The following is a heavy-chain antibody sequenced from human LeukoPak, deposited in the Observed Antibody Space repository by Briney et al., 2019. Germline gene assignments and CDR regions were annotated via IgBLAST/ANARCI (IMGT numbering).Heavy chain of an antibody. V-gene: IGHV1-46*01. CDR1: GYTFTSYY. D-gene: IGHD2-2*01. CDR3: AKCPYVVPAAMDYYYGMDV. J-gene: IGHJ6*02. Sequence: ASVKVSCKASGYTFTSYYMHWVRQAPGQGLEWMGIINPSGGSTSYAQKFQGRVTMTRDTSTSTVYMELSSLRSEDTAVYYCAKCPYVVPAAMDYYYGMDVWGQGTTVTVSS. CDR2: INPSGGST.